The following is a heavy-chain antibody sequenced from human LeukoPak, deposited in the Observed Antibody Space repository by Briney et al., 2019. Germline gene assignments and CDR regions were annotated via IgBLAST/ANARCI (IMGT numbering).Heavy chain of an antibody. CDR1: GGSVSSGSYY. V-gene: IGHV4-61*01. CDR3: ARDTTGGFDP. CDR2: IYYTGDT. J-gene: IGHJ5*02. D-gene: IGHD1-1*01. Sequence: SETLSLTCTVSGGSVSSGSYYWSWIRQPPGKGLEWIGYIYYTGDTNYNPSLKSRVTTSVDTSKNQFSLKLSSVTAADTAVYYCARDTTGGFDPWGQGTLVTVSS.